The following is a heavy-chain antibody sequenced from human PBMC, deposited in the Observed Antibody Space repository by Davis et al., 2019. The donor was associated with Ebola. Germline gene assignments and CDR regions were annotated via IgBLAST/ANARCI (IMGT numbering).Heavy chain of an antibody. Sequence: GGSLRLSCAASGFTFDDYAMHWVRQAPGKGLEWVSLISGDGGSTYYADSVKGRFTISRDNAKNSLYLQMNSLRAEDTAVYYCARGGDIVVVPAARDWFDPWGQGTLVTVSS. J-gene: IGHJ5*02. D-gene: IGHD2-2*01. CDR3: ARGGDIVVVPAARDWFDP. CDR2: ISGDGGST. CDR1: GFTFDDYA. V-gene: IGHV3-43*02.